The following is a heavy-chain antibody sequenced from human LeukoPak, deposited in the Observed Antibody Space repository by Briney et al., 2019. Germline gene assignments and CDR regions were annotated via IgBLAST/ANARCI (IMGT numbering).Heavy chain of an antibody. CDR2: IGGGGVTT. CDR1: GFKFSSYS. D-gene: IGHD1-26*01. V-gene: IGHV3-64*02. Sequence: PGGSLRLSCAASGFKFSSYSLLWVRPAPGKGPEFVSVIGGGGVTTFYADSVKDRFTISRDNSKNTLYLEMGSLRAEDMAVYYCARGGGGSGLWYYDCGGRGTLVTVSA. CDR3: ARGGGGSGLWYYDC. J-gene: IGHJ2*01.